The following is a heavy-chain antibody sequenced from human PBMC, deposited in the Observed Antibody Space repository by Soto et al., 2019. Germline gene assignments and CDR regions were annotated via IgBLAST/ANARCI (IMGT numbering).Heavy chain of an antibody. CDR3: ARDQKSRGYVYGVFDWFDP. CDR2: IIPIFGTA. V-gene: IGHV1-69*01. CDR1: GGTFRSYA. D-gene: IGHD5-12*01. Sequence: QVQLVQSGAEVKTTWSSVKVSCKASGGTFRSYAISWVRQAPGQGLEWMGGIIPIFGTANYAQKFQGSVTITSDESTRTAYNELSSLRSEDTALYYWARDQKSRGYVYGVFDWFDPCGQGTLVTVSS. J-gene: IGHJ5*02.